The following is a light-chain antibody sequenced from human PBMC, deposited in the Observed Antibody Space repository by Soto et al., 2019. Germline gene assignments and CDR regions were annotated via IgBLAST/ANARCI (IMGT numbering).Light chain of an antibody. CDR3: GGWDDSMSGPV. Sequence: QSVLTQPPSASGTPGQRVNISCSGSSSNIGSNYVYWYRQFPGTAPKLLIQRNNQRPSGVPARFSGSKSGTSASPAISGLRSEDEADYYCGGWDDSMSGPVFGGGTKVTVL. J-gene: IGLJ2*01. V-gene: IGLV1-47*01. CDR1: SSNIGSNY. CDR2: RNN.